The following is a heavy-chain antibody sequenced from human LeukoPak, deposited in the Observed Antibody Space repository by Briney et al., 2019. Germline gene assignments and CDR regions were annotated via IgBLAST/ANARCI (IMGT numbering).Heavy chain of an antibody. D-gene: IGHD2-2*01. CDR2: ISYDGSNK. Sequence: GRSLRLSCAASGFTFSSYGMHWVRQAPGKGLEWVAVISYDGSNKYYADSVKGRFTISRDNSKNTLYLQMNSLRAEDTAVYYCAKGGVVVESYWGQGTLVTVSS. J-gene: IGHJ4*02. CDR3: AKGGVVVESY. CDR1: GFTFSSYG. V-gene: IGHV3-30*18.